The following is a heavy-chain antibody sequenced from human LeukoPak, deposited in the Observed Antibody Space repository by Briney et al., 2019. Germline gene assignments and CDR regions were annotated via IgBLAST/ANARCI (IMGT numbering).Heavy chain of an antibody. CDR3: ANVVDWNYGRYFDY. CDR2: ISGSGGST. V-gene: IGHV3-23*01. D-gene: IGHD1-7*01. CDR1: GFTFSRCA. Sequence: GGSLRLSCAASGFTFSRCAMSWVRQAPGKGLEWVSAISGSGGSTYCADSVKGRFTISRDDSKNTLYLQMNSLRAEDTAVYYCANVVDWNYGRYFDYWGQGTPVTVSS. J-gene: IGHJ4*02.